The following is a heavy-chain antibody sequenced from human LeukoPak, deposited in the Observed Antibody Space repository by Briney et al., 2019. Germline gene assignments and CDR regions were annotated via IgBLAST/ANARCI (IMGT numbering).Heavy chain of an antibody. V-gene: IGHV7-4-1*02. CDR3: ARDSIYYDSSGSDAFDI. D-gene: IGHD3-22*01. J-gene: IGHJ3*02. CDR2: INTSTGNP. Sequence: ASVTVSCKASGYTFTSYAMNWVRQAPGQGLEWMGWINTSTGNPTYAQGFTGRFVFSLDTSVSTAYLQISSLKAEDTAVYYCARDSIYYDSSGSDAFDIWGQGTMVTVSS. CDR1: GYTFTSYA.